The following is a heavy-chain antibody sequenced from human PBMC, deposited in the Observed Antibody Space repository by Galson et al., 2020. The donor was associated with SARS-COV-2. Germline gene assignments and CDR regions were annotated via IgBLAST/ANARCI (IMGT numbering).Heavy chain of an antibody. CDR1: GYTFTGYY. V-gene: IGHV1-2*02. Sequence: ASVKVSCKASGYTFTGYYMHWVRQAPGQGLEWMGWINPNSGGTNYAQKFQGRVTMTRDTSISTAYMELSRLRSDDTAVYYCARDGQEGGWYFDYWGQGTLVTVSS. CDR2: INPNSGGT. CDR3: ARDGQEGGWYFDY. J-gene: IGHJ4*02. D-gene: IGHD6-19*01.